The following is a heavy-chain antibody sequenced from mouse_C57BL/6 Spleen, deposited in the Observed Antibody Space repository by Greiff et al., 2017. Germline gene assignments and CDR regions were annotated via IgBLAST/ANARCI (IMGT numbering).Heavy chain of an antibody. CDR1: GYTFTDYY. V-gene: IGHV1-26*01. D-gene: IGHD1-1*01. J-gene: IGHJ1*03. Sequence: VQLQQSGPELVKPGASVKISCKASGYTFTDYYMNWVKQSHGKSLEWIGDINPNNGGTSYNQKFKGKATLTVDKSSSTAYMELRSLTSEDSAVYYCARGGYGSRSDYWYFDVWGTGTTVTVSS. CDR2: INPNNGGT. CDR3: ARGGYGSRSDYWYFDV.